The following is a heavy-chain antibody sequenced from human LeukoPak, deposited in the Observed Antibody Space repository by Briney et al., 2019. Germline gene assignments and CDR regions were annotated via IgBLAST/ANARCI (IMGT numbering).Heavy chain of an antibody. CDR3: ARAVRSSYFDY. D-gene: IGHD3-16*02. J-gene: IGHJ4*02. Sequence: GSSVKVSCKASGYTFTGYYMHWVRQAPGQGLEWMGWINPNSGGTNYAQKFQGRVTMTRDTSISTAYMELRSLRSDDTAVYYCARAVRSSYFDYWGQGTLVTVSS. CDR2: INPNSGGT. CDR1: GYTFTGYY. V-gene: IGHV1-2*02.